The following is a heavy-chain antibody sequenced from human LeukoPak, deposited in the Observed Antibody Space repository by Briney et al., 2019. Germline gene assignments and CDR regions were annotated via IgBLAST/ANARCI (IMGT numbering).Heavy chain of an antibody. CDR3: ARDFILDY. D-gene: IGHD2/OR15-2a*01. J-gene: IGHJ4*02. CDR2: ISSSGSTI. Sequence: GRSLRLSCAASGFTFSSYEMNWVRPAPGKWMEWVSHISSSGSTIYYADSVKGRFTISRDNAKNSLYLQMNRLRAEDTAVYYCARDFILDYWGQGTLVTVSS. CDR1: GFTFSSYE. V-gene: IGHV3-48*03.